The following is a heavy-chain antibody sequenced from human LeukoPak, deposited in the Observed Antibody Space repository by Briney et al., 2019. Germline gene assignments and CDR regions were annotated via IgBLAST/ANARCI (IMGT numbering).Heavy chain of an antibody. CDR3: ANEPQYSSSWYRGPDTLDY. CDR1: GFTFSSYA. D-gene: IGHD6-13*01. V-gene: IGHV3-23*01. CDR2: ISGSGGST. Sequence: PGGSLRLSCAASGFTFSSYAMSWVRQAPGKGLEWVSAISGSGGSTYYADSVKGRFTISRDNSKNTLYLQMNSLRAEDTAVYYCANEPQYSSSWYRGPDTLDYWGQGTLVTVSS. J-gene: IGHJ4*02.